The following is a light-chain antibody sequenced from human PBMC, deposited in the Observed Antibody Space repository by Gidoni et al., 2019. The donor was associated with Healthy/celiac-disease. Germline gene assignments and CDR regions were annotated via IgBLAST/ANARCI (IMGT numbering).Light chain of an antibody. V-gene: IGKV3-20*01. J-gene: IGKJ2*01. CDR1: LSVISSY. Sequence: EIVYTQSPGPLSLSPGERATLSCRARLSVISSYLAWYQQKPGQAPRLLIYGASSRATGIPDRFSGSGSGTDFTLTISRLEPEDFALYYCQQYGSSSYTFXQXTKLEIK. CDR2: GAS. CDR3: QQYGSSSYT.